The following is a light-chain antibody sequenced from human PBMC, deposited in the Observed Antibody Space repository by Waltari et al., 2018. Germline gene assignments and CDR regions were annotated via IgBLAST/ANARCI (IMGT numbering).Light chain of an antibody. V-gene: IGKV1-8*01. CDR3: QQYDSFSYT. CDR1: QDISSY. J-gene: IGKJ2*01. CDR2: AAS. Sequence: AIRITQSPSSLSASTGHRVTITCRASQDISSYLAWYQQKPGKAPKLLIYAASTLQSGVPSRFSGSGSGTDFTLTISCLQSEDFATYYCQQYDSFSYTFGQGTKLEIK.